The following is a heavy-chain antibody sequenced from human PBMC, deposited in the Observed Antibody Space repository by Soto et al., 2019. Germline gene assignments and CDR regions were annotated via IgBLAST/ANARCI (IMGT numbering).Heavy chain of an antibody. V-gene: IGHV3-30*03. J-gene: IGHJ4*02. Sequence: QVQLVESGGGVVQPGRSLRLSCAASGFTFSRYVMHWVRQAPGKGLEWAALISYDGSNKQYADSVKGRFTISRDNSKNTLYLQVTSLRSEDTAVYYCARETPGWNPFDYWGQGTLVTVSS. CDR2: ISYDGSNK. D-gene: IGHD1-1*01. CDR3: ARETPGWNPFDY. CDR1: GFTFSRYV.